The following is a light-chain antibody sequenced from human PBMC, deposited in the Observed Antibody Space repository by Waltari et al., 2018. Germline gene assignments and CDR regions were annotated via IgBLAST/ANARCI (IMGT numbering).Light chain of an antibody. CDR3: QHYGPASRT. CDR1: QNINNW. V-gene: IGKV1-5*03. J-gene: IGKJ1*01. CDR2: KAS. Sequence: DIQMTQSPSILSASVGDRVTITCRASQNINNWLAWYQQKPGKAPNLLIYKASSLQIGVPPRCIGSGSGTAVSLTISILQPDDFATYYGQHYGPASRTFGQGTKVNI.